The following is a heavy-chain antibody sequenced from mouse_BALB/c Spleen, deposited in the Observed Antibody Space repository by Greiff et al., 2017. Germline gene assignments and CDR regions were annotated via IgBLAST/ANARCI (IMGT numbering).Heavy chain of an antibody. CDR1: GFTFSDYY. CDR3: ARDGYPGNYAMDY. CDR2: ISDGGSYT. V-gene: IGHV5-4*02. J-gene: IGHJ4*01. D-gene: IGHD2-2*01. Sequence: EVQRVESGGGLVKPGGSLKLSCAASGFTFSDYYMYWVRQTPEKRLEWVATISDGGSYTYYPDSVKGRFTISRDNAKNNLYLQMSSLKSEDTAMYYCARDGYPGNYAMDYWGQGTSVTVSS.